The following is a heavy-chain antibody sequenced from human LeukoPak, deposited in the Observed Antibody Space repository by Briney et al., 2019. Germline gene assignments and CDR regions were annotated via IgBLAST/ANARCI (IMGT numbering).Heavy chain of an antibody. CDR2: INAGNGNT. J-gene: IGHJ5*02. V-gene: IGHV1-3*01. D-gene: IGHD6-19*01. Sequence: ASVKVSCKASGYTFTSYAMRWVRQAPGQRLEWMGWINAGNGNTKYSQKFQGRVTITRDTSASTAYMELSSLRSEDTAVYYCARAPSLSGRFDPWGQGTLVTVSS. CDR3: ARAPSLSGRFDP. CDR1: GYTFTSYA.